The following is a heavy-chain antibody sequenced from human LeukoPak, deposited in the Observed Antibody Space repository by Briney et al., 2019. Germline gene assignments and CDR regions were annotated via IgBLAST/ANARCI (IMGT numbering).Heavy chain of an antibody. J-gene: IGHJ4*02. CDR1: SGSISTSNYY. Sequence: PSETLSLTCTVSSGSISTSNYYWGWVRQPPGKALEWIGNIFYSGSTYYSPSLKSRVTISLDTSRNQFSLKLSSVTAADTAVYYCAGGQWELLGLIDYWGQGTLVTVSS. CDR2: IFYSGST. V-gene: IGHV4-39*07. D-gene: IGHD1-26*01. CDR3: AGGQWELLGLIDY.